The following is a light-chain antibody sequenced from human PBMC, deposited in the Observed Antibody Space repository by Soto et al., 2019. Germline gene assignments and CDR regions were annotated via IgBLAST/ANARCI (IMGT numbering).Light chain of an antibody. V-gene: IGKV3-20*01. J-gene: IGKJ1*01. Sequence: TQSPSTLSASVGDRATLSCRASQSFRGLLAWYQQKPGQAPRLLIYDAYNRATGIPDRFSGSGSGTDFTLTISRLEPEDFAVYYCQQYGSSPWTFGQGTKVDIK. CDR3: QQYGSSPWT. CDR1: QSFRGL. CDR2: DAY.